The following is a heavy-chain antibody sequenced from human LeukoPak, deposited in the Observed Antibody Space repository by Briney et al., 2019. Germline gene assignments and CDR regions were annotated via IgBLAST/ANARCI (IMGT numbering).Heavy chain of an antibody. J-gene: IGHJ4*02. D-gene: IGHD3-22*01. CDR1: GYTFTSYS. CDR2: INPSGGST. Sequence: ASVKVSCKASGYTFTSYSMHWVRQAPGQGLEWMGIINPSGGSTSYAQKFQGRVTMTRDTSTSTVYMELSSLRSEDTAVYYCAICRPVITMIVVASFDYWGQGTLVTVSS. CDR3: AICRPVITMIVVASFDY. V-gene: IGHV1-46*01.